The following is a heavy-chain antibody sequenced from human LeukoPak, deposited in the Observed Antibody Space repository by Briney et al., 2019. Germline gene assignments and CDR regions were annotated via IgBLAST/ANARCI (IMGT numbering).Heavy chain of an antibody. J-gene: IGHJ4*02. CDR3: ARGPTRYYFDY. CDR2: IYHSGST. Sequence: PSQTLSLTCTVSGGSISSGGYYWSWIRQPPGKGLEWIGYIYHSGSTYYNPSLKSRVTISVDRSKNQFSLKLSSVTAADTAVYYCARGPTRYYFDYWGQGILVTVSS. CDR1: GGSISSGGYY. D-gene: IGHD1/OR15-1a*01. V-gene: IGHV4-30-2*01.